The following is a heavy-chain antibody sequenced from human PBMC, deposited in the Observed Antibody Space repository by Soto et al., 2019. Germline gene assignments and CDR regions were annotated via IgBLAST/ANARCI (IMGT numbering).Heavy chain of an antibody. V-gene: IGHV4-39*01. D-gene: IGHD2-8*01. CDR2: VYTSGFT. CDR1: GGSINSSSNY. J-gene: IGHJ3*01. Sequence: QQQLQETGPGLVKPSETLSLTCSVSGGSINSSSNYWGWHRQTPGRGLEWIGSVYTSGFTHYTRSLKSRVTISVDTPKNQFSLRLTSVSAADTAVYYCARHRMVGGLGLAGFDVWGQGTLVTVSS. CDR3: ARHRMVGGLGLAGFDV.